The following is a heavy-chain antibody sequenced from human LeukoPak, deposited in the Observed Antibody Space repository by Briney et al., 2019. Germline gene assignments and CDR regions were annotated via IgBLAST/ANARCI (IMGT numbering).Heavy chain of an antibody. J-gene: IGHJ4*02. CDR3: ARGPYYYDSSEPFDY. D-gene: IGHD3-22*01. CDR1: GFTFSSYS. V-gene: IGHV3-21*01. Sequence: PGGSLRLSCAASGFTFSSYSMNWVRQAPGKGLEWVSSISSSSSYIYYADSVKGRFTISRDNAKNSLYLQMNSLRAEDTAVYYCARGPYYYDSSEPFDYWGQGTLVTVSS. CDR2: ISSSSSYI.